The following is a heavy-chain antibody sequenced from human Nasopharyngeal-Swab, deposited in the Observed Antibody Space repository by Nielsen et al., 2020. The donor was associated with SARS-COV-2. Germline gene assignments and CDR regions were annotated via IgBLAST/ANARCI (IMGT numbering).Heavy chain of an antibody. CDR1: GYTFTSYY. J-gene: IGHJ6*02. CDR2: INPSSGST. Sequence: ASVKVSCKASGYTFTSYYMHWVRQAPGQGLEWMGIINPSSGSTSYAQKFQGRVTMTRDTSTSTVYMELSSLRSEDTAVYYCARDPAIAVYYYYYGMDVWGQGTTVTVSS. V-gene: IGHV1-46*01. CDR3: ARDPAIAVYYYYYGMDV. D-gene: IGHD5-18*01.